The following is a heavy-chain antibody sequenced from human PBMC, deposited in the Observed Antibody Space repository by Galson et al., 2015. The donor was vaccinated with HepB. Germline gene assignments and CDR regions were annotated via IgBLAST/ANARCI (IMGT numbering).Heavy chain of an antibody. CDR1: GFTFSSYG. D-gene: IGHD5-12*01. CDR3: ARSGGFKFATTKPFDS. CDR2: IWYDGSNK. V-gene: IGHV3-33*01. Sequence: SLRLSCAASGFTFSSYGMHWVRQAPGEGLEWVAVIWYDGSNKYYADSVKGRFTISRDNSKNTLYLQMNGLRAEDTAVYYCARSGGFKFATTKPFDSWGQGTLVTVSS. J-gene: IGHJ4*02.